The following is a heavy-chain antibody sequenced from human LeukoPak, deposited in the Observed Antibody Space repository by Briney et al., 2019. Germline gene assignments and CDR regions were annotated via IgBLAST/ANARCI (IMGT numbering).Heavy chain of an antibody. J-gene: IGHJ3*02. CDR2: ISAYNDKT. D-gene: IGHD4-17*01. V-gene: IGHV1-18*04. CDR3: AREDGDYGNAFDI. Sequence: VASVNLSPKASGYTFTIYSTSWVRAGPAQGLERMWWISAYNDKTNYTQKLQGRVTMTTDTSTSTAYMELGSVRSDDTAGYYCAREDGDYGNAFDIWGEGTMVSVSS. CDR1: GYTFTIYS.